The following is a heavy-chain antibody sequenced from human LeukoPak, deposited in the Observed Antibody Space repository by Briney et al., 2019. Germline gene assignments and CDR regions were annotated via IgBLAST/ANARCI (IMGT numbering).Heavy chain of an antibody. CDR2: IYYSGST. CDR1: GGSISGHY. V-gene: IGHV4-59*11. CDR3: ARNHYDSSGYYWSFDY. Sequence: SETLSLTCTVSGGSISGHYWSWIRQPPGKGLEWLGYIYYSGSTNYNPSLKSRVTISVDTSKNQFSLKLSSVTAADTAVYYCARNHYDSSGYYWSFDYWGQGTLVTVSS. J-gene: IGHJ4*02. D-gene: IGHD3-22*01.